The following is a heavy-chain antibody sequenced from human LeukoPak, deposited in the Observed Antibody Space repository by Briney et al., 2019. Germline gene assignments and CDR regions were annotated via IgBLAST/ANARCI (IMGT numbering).Heavy chain of an antibody. J-gene: IGHJ4*02. D-gene: IGHD6-19*01. CDR1: EFSVGSNY. CDR2: IYSGGST. V-gene: IGHV3-66*01. Sequence: GGSLRLPCAASEFSVGSNYMTWVRQAPGKGLEWVSLIYSGGSTYYADSVKGRFTISRDNSKNTLYLQMNSLRAEDTAVYYCAKESEQWLADYWGQGTLVTVSS. CDR3: AKESEQWLADY.